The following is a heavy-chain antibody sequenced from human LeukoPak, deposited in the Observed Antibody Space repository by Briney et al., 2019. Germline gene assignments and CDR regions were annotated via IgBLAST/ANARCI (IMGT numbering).Heavy chain of an antibody. J-gene: IGHJ4*02. Sequence: ASVKVSCKASGYTFTRHGVSWVRQAPGQGLEWMGWISAYNGDTKYAQNFQGRVTITTDTSTTTAYMELRSLRSDDTAVYYCERDPSNTSGNFPYFDYWGQGTLVTVSS. D-gene: IGHD3-22*01. CDR1: GYTFTRHG. CDR3: ERDPSNTSGNFPYFDY. CDR2: ISAYNGDT. V-gene: IGHV1-18*01.